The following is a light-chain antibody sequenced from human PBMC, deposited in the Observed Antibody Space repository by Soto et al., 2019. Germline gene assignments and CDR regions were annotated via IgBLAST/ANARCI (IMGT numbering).Light chain of an antibody. Sequence: QSVLTQPPSASGTPRQRVTISCSGSSSNIGSKYVYWYLQLTGTAPKLLIYRNNQRPSGVPDRFSGSKSGTSASLAISGLRSEDEADYYCAAWEDSLSVVVFGGGIQLTV. V-gene: IGLV1-47*01. CDR2: RNN. CDR3: AAWEDSLSVVV. J-gene: IGLJ2*01. CDR1: SSNIGSKY.